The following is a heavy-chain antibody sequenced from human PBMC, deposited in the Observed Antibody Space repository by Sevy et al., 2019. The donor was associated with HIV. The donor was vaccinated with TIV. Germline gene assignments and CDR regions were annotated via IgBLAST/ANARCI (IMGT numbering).Heavy chain of an antibody. Sequence: GGSLRLSCAASGFTFSSYAMHWVRQAPGKGLEWVAVISYDGSNKYYADSVKGRFTISRDNSKNTLYLQMNSLRAEDTAGVYCARDRGVRVGALLGYFDYWGQGTLVTVSS. CDR1: GFTFSSYA. CDR3: ARDRGVRVGALLGYFDY. D-gene: IGHD1-26*01. CDR2: ISYDGSNK. V-gene: IGHV3-30-3*01. J-gene: IGHJ4*02.